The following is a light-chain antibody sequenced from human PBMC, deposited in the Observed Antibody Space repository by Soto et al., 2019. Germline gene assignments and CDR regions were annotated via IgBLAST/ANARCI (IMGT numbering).Light chain of an antibody. J-gene: IGLJ1*01. V-gene: IGLV2-11*01. CDR1: SSDIGGYNY. CDR2: TVT. CDR3: CSYAGGSFFV. Sequence: QSALTQPRSVSGSPGQSVTISCTGTSSDIGGYNYVSWYQQHPGKAPKLMIYTVTKRPSGVPDRFSGSKSDNTASLTISGLQAADEVVYYGCSYAGGSFFVSGTGTKVTVL.